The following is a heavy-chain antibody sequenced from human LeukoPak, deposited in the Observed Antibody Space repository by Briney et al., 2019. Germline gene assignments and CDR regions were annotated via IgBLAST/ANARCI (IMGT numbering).Heavy chain of an antibody. CDR2: ISWNSGSI. CDR1: GFTFDDYA. J-gene: IGHJ4*02. D-gene: IGHD2-2*01. CDR3: AKDMGKPRYPAAMLFVFDY. V-gene: IGHV3-9*01. Sequence: GGSLRLSCAASGFTFDDYAMHWVRQAPGKGLEWVSGISWNSGSIGYADSVKGRFTISRDNAKNSLYLQMNSLRAEDTALYYCAKDMGKPRYPAAMLFVFDYWGQGTLVTVSS.